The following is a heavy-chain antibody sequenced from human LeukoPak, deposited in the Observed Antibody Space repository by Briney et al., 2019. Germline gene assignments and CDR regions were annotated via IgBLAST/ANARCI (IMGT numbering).Heavy chain of an antibody. V-gene: IGHV3-30*03. CDR1: GFTFSSYG. CDR3: NTYHFDY. CDR2: ISYDGSNK. Sequence: GGSLRLSCAASGFTFSSYGMHWVRQAPGKGLEWVAVISYDGSNKYYADSVKGRFTISRDNSKNTLYLQVNSLRAEDTAVYYCNTYHFDYWGQGTLVTVSS. D-gene: IGHD2-2*01. J-gene: IGHJ4*02.